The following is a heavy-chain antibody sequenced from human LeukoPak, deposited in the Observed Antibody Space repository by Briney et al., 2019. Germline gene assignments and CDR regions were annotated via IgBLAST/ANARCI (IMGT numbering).Heavy chain of an antibody. J-gene: IGHJ4*02. Sequence: GGSLRLSCAASGFTVSSNYMSWVRQAPGKGLEWVSVIYSGGSTYYADSVKGRFTISRDNSKNTLYLQMNSLRAEDTAAYYCARDQYYYGSGTIDYWGQGTLVTVSS. CDR3: ARDQYYYGSGTIDY. CDR1: GFTVSSNY. CDR2: IYSGGST. V-gene: IGHV3-66*02. D-gene: IGHD3-10*01.